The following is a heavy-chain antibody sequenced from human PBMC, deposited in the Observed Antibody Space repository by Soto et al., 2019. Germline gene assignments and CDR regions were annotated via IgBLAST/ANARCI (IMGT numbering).Heavy chain of an antibody. V-gene: IGHV3-20*01. J-gene: IGHJ4*02. D-gene: IGHD3-10*01. CDR2: ISWDGGTT. Sequence: PGGSLRLSCAASGFTFEDHGMSWVRQAPGKGLEWLSDISWDGGTTVYADSVKGRFTVSRNNAKSSLYLQMNSLKPGDTAFYHCARRSGDQQGCDGWGQGTLVTVSS. CDR1: GFTFEDHG. CDR3: ARRSGDQQGCDG.